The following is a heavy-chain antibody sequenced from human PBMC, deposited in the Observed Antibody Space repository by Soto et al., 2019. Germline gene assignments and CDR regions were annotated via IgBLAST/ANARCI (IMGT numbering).Heavy chain of an antibody. J-gene: IGHJ6*02. CDR3: ARDLWGYCGTDCYPLDV. D-gene: IGHD2-21*02. Sequence: SATLSLTCTVSGGSISRYYWSWIRQPPGKGLEWIGYMYNTGSTVYNPPFKSRVTISVDTSKNQFSLKLNSVTAADTAVYYYARDLWGYCGTDCYPLDVWGQGTTVTVS. CDR2: MYNTGST. CDR1: GGSISRYY. V-gene: IGHV4-59*01.